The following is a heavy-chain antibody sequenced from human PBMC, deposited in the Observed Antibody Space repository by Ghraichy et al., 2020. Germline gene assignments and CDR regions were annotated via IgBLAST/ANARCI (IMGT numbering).Heavy chain of an antibody. Sequence: GGSLRLSCATSGFRLSSSAMSWVRQAPGKGLEWVSIMSDDGGTTHYADSVKGRFTISRDTSKDTLYLQMNSLRAEDTAVYYCAKPNSRNIPLTRLFQYWGQGTLVTVSS. CDR1: GFRLSSSA. CDR2: MSDDGGTT. CDR3: AKPNSRNIPLTRLFQY. J-gene: IGHJ4*02. D-gene: IGHD4-23*01. V-gene: IGHV3-23*01.